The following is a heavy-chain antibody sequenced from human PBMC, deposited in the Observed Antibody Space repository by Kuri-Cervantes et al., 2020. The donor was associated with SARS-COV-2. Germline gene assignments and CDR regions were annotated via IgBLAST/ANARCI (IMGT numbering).Heavy chain of an antibody. CDR1: GFTFSSYG. CDR2: MWSGGSNK. Sequence: GGSLRLSCAASGFTFSSYGMHWVRQAPGKGLEWVAAMWSGGSNKYYADSVKGRFTISRDNSNNMLYLQMNILRSEDTAVYYCTKDLAGLGMTHWGQGTLVTVSS. CDR3: TKDLAGLGMTH. V-gene: IGHV3-33*06. D-gene: IGHD7-27*01. J-gene: IGHJ4*02.